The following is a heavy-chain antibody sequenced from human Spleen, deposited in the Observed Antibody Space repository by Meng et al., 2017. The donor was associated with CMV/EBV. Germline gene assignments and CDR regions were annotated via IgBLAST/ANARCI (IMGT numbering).Heavy chain of an antibody. Sequence: GGSLRRSCAASGFTFDDYAMHWVRQAPGKGLEWVSGISWNSGSIGYADSVKGRFTISRDNAKNSLYLQMNSLRAEDTALYYCAKDCYCSGGSCYRDYYYYGMDVWGQGTTVTVSS. CDR2: ISWNSGSI. V-gene: IGHV3-9*01. J-gene: IGHJ6*02. CDR3: AKDCYCSGGSCYRDYYYYGMDV. D-gene: IGHD2-15*01. CDR1: GFTFDDYA.